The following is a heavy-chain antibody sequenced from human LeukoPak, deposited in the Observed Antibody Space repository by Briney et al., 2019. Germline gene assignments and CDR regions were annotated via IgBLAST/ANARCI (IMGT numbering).Heavy chain of an antibody. CDR3: AKYSSTTSPPRWFDP. D-gene: IGHD2-2*01. CDR1: GLTFSSYA. V-gene: IGHV3-23*01. CDR2: ITGSGDTA. Sequence: SGGSLRLSCAASGLTFSSYAMNWVRQAPGKGLGWVSAITGSGDTAYYADSVKGRFTISRDNSKNTLYLQMNSLSADDTAVYYCAKYSSTTSPPRWFDPWGQGTLVAVSS. J-gene: IGHJ5*02.